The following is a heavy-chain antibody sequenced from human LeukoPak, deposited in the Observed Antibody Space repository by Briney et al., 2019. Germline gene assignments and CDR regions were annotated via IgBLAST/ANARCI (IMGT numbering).Heavy chain of an antibody. J-gene: IGHJ6*02. CDR2: IKQDGSEK. CDR3: ARDALYCSGGSCRYYYYYGMDV. Sequence: GGSLRLSCAASGFTFSSYWMSWVRQAPGKGLEWVANIKQDGSEKYYVDSVKGRFTISRENAKNLLYLQMKSVRDEDTAVYYCARDALYCSGGSCRYYYYYGMDVWGQGNTVTVSS. D-gene: IGHD2-15*01. CDR1: GFTFSSYW. V-gene: IGHV3-7*01.